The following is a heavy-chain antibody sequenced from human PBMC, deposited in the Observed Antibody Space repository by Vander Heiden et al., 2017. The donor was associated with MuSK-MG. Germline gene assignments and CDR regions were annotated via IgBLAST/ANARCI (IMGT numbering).Heavy chain of an antibody. CDR1: GFTFSSYG. Sequence: QVQLVESGGGVVQPGRSLRLSCAASGFTFSSYGMHWVRQAPGKGLEWVAVIWYDGSNKYYAASVKGRFSISRDNSKNTLYLQMHSLRADDPAVYYCARDRGTRLTPDYYYGMDVWGQGTTVNVA. CDR2: IWYDGSNK. V-gene: IGHV3-33*01. CDR3: ARDRGTRLTPDYYYGMDV. D-gene: IGHD4-17*01. J-gene: IGHJ6*02.